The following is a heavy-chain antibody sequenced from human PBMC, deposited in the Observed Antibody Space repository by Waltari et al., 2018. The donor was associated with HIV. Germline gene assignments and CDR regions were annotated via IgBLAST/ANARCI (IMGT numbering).Heavy chain of an antibody. CDR2: IYYSGST. CDR3: ARHGSGWYYFDF. CDR1: GDSISSSSHY. J-gene: IGHJ4*02. Sequence: HLQLQESGPGLVKPSETLSLTCNVSGDSISSSSHYWGWICQPPGKGLEWIGSIYYSGSTYYNPALKSRVTRSVDTSKNQFSLKLSSVTASDTAVYYCARHGSGWYYFDFWGQGTLVTVSS. V-gene: IGHV4-39*01. D-gene: IGHD6-19*01.